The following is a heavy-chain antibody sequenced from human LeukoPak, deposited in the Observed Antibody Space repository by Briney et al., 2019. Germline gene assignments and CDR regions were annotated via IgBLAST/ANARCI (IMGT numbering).Heavy chain of an antibody. Sequence: GGSLRLSCAASGFTFSSYSMNWVRQAPGKGLEWVSSISSSSSYIYYADSVKGRFTISRDNAKNSLYLQMNSLRAEDTAVYYCARDGAADAFDIWGQGTMVTVSS. CDR1: GFTFSSYS. CDR3: ARDGAADAFDI. J-gene: IGHJ3*02. CDR2: ISSSSSYI. V-gene: IGHV3-21*01. D-gene: IGHD4/OR15-4a*01.